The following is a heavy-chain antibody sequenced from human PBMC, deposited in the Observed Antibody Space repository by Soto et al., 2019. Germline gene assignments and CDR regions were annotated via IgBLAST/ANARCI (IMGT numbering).Heavy chain of an antibody. CDR2: ISAAGDP. V-gene: IGHV3-13*05. Sequence: EVQLVESGGGLVQPGGSLRLSCEASGFTFRNYDMHWFRQGTGKGREWVSGISAAGDPDYADSVEGRFTISRENAQNSFFLQMNSLRVGDTAVYYCARTDRDFYGLDVWGQGTTVIVSS. CDR1: GFTFRNYD. CDR3: ARTDRDFYGLDV. J-gene: IGHJ6*02.